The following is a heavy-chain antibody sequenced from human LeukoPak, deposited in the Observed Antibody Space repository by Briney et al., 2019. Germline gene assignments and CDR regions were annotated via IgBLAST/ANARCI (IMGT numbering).Heavy chain of an antibody. D-gene: IGHD3-16*01. CDR2: ISAYNGNT. J-gene: IGHJ4*02. V-gene: IGHV1-18*01. Sequence: ASVKVSCKASGYIFINHGIAWVRQAPGQGLEYMGWISAYNGNTDYAQNLQGRVTMTTDTSTTTAYMELRSLTSDDTAVYYCARWGPSPSDYWGQGTLATVSS. CDR3: ARWGPSPSDY. CDR1: GYIFINHG.